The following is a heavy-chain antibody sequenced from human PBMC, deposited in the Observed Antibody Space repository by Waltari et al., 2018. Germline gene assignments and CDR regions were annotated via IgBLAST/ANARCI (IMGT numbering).Heavy chain of an antibody. CDR1: TFSSYW. Sequence: TFSSYWMSWVRQAPGKGLEWVANIKQDGSEKYYVDSVKGRFTISRDNAKNSLYLQMNSLRAEDTAVYYCARVWGGSYYGYYFDYWGQGTLVTVSS. J-gene: IGHJ4*02. D-gene: IGHD1-26*01. CDR2: IKQDGSEK. V-gene: IGHV3-7*01. CDR3: ARVWGGSYYGYYFDY.